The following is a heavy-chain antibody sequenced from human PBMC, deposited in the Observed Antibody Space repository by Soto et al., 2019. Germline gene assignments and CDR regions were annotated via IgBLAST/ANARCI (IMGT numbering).Heavy chain of an antibody. D-gene: IGHD6-19*01. CDR1: GFTFSSYS. Sequence: EVQLVESGGGLVQPGGSLRLSCAASGFTFSSYSMNWVRQAPGKGLEWVSYISSSGSTIYYADSVKGRFTISRDNAKNSLYLQMNSLRADDTAVDYGGRVLRGWPDAFDIWGQGTMVTVSS. V-gene: IGHV3-48*01. CDR3: GRVLRGWPDAFDI. J-gene: IGHJ3*02. CDR2: ISSSGSTI.